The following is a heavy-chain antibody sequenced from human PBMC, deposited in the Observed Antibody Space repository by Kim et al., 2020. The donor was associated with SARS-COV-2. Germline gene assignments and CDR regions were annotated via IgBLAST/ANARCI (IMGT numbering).Heavy chain of an antibody. CDR3: AAGILRFLGWAG. D-gene: IGHD3-3*01. CDR1: GYTFTSYD. V-gene: IGHV1-8*01. CDR2: MNPNSGNT. J-gene: IGHJ4*02. Sequence: ASVKVSCKASGYTFTSYDINWVRQATGQGLEWMGWMNPNSGNTGYAQKFQGRVTMTRNTSISTAYMELSSLRSEDTAVYYCAAGILRFLGWAGWGQGTLVTVSS.